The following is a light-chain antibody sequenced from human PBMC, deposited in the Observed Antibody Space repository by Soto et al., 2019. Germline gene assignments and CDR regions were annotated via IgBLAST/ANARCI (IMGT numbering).Light chain of an antibody. J-gene: IGKJ4*01. CDR3: QQLNTFPL. Sequence: DIQLTQSPSVVSASVGDRVTITCRASQGISSYLAWYQQKPGKAPKILIYDASTLQSGVQSRFSGSGSGTEFTLTISSLQPEDFATYYCQQLNTFPLFGGGTKVEIK. CDR2: DAS. CDR1: QGISSY. V-gene: IGKV1-9*01.